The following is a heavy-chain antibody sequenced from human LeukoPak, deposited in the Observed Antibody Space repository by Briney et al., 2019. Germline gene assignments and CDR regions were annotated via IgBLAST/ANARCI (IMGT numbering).Heavy chain of an antibody. CDR2: INHSGST. Sequence: SETLSLTCAVYGGSFSGYYWSWIRQPPGKGLEWIGEINHSGSTNYNPSLKSRVTISVDTSKNQFSLQLNSVTPEDTAVYYCARGRGGLLHWFDPWGQGTLVTVSS. D-gene: IGHD2/OR15-2a*01. CDR1: GGSFSGYY. V-gene: IGHV4-34*01. J-gene: IGHJ5*02. CDR3: ARGRGGLLHWFDP.